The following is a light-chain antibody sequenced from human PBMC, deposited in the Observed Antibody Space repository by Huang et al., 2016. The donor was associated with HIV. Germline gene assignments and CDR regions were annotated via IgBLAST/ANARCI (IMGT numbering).Light chain of an antibody. CDR1: QSVSSPY. V-gene: IGKV3-20*01. CDR2: GAS. CDR3: QQYGDSPRGFT. Sequence: EIELTQSPDTLSLYPGEKATLSCRTSQSVSSPYLAWYQQKAGQAPRLVIYGASSRAPGIPDRVSGSVSGTDFTLTISSLEPGDSAVYYCQQYGDSPRGFTFGPGTKVEIK. J-gene: IGKJ3*01.